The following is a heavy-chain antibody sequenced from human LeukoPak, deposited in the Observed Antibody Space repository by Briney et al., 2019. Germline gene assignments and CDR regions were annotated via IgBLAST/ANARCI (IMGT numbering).Heavy chain of an antibody. CDR2: IYTSGST. CDR1: GGSISSYY. J-gene: IGHJ5*02. Sequence: KPSETLSLTCTVSGGSISSYYWSWIRQPAGKGLEWIGRIYTSGSTNYNPSLKSRVTMSVDTSKNQFSLKLSSVTAADTAVYYCAREEYSSSSLDWFDPWGQGTLVTVSS. D-gene: IGHD6-6*01. V-gene: IGHV4-4*07. CDR3: AREEYSSSSLDWFDP.